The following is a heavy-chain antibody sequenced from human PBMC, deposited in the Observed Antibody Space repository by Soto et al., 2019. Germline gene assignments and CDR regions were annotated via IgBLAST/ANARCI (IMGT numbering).Heavy chain of an antibody. J-gene: IGHJ3*02. D-gene: IGHD4-17*01. CDR1: GGSISSYD. Sequence: PSDTLSLTCTVSGGSISSYDWSWIRQPPGKGLEWIGYIYYSGSTNYNPSLKSRVTISVDTSKNQFSLKLSSVTAADTAVYYCARHTVYYGDHDAFDIWGQGTMVTVSS. CDR3: ARHTVYYGDHDAFDI. CDR2: IYYSGST. V-gene: IGHV4-59*08.